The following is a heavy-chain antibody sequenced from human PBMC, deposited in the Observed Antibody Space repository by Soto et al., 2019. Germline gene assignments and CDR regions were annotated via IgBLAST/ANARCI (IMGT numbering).Heavy chain of an antibody. J-gene: IGHJ4*01. D-gene: IGHD2-21*02. CDR3: ARLPKGSVVTG. CDR2: ISSSSENI. V-gene: IGHV3-48*02. CDR1: GFSFRDHS. Sequence: VGSLRLSCVVSGFSFRDHSMNFVRQPPGKGLQWISYISSSSENIYYADSVKGRFTVSRDNAKNTLFLQMNSLRDDDSAIYYCARLPKGSVVTGWGQGSLGTVSS.